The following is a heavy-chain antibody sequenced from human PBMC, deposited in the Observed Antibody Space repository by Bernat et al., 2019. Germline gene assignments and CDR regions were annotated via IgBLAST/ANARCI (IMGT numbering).Heavy chain of an antibody. D-gene: IGHD4-17*01. CDR2: FTVSGLST. J-gene: IGHJ4*02. V-gene: IGHV3-23*01. CDR1: GFTFSNYA. CDR3: AKDRSEWGDYSSDY. Sequence: EVQLLESGGGLVQPGGSLRLSCAPSGFTFSNYAMSWVRRVPGKGLEWVSAFTVSGLSTYYADSVKGRFTIPRDNSKKTLYLQMNSLRAEDTAVYYCAKDRSEWGDYSSDYWGQGTLVTVSS.